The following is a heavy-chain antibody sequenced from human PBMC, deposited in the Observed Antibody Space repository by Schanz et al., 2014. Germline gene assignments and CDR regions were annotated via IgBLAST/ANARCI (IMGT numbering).Heavy chain of an antibody. D-gene: IGHD3-3*02. CDR1: GNTLSAYY. CDR3: ARTASHHVWRGYIPHYAFDP. V-gene: IGHV1-2*02. J-gene: IGHJ3*01. CDR2: IDPNST. Sequence: QVQLVQSGADVKKPGASVKVSCKASGNTLSAYYIHWIRQAPGQGLEWMGWIDPNSTNYAQKFQGRVTMTSGTSITTVYMEVNSLTSDDTAVFYCARTASHHVWRGYIPHYAFDPGGQGTVVIVSS.